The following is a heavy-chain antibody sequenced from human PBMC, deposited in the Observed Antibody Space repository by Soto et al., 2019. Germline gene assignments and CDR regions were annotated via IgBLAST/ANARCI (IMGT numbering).Heavy chain of an antibody. D-gene: IGHD3-22*01. Sequence: WGSLRLSFAASGFTVSSYSMNWVRQAPGKGLEWVSYISSSSSTIYYADSVKGRFTISRDNAKNSLYLQMNSLRDEDTAVYYCARDRTNYYDSSGYYYAHFDYWGQGTLVTVSS. CDR2: ISSSSSTI. V-gene: IGHV3-48*02. CDR1: GFTVSSYS. J-gene: IGHJ4*02. CDR3: ARDRTNYYDSSGYYYAHFDY.